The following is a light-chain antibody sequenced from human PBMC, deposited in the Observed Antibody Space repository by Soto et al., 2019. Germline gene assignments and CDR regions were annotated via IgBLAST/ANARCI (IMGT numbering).Light chain of an antibody. CDR1: QSVTTR. J-gene: IGKJ5*01. CDR3: QQRSNWPAN. CDR2: GAS. V-gene: IGKV3-11*01. Sequence: IVLTQSPGTLSLSPGERVTLSCRASQSVTTRLAWYRHKPGQAPTLLMSGASNRASGVPVRFSGSGSGTDFTLTISNLEPEDFAVYYCQQRSNWPANFGQGTRLEIK.